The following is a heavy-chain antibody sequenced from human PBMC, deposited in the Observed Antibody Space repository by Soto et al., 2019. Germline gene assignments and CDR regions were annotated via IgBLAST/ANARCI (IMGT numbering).Heavy chain of an antibody. J-gene: IGHJ4*02. Sequence: QVQLVQSGAEVKKPGASVKVSCKASGYTFTSYAMHWVRQAPGQRLEWMGWIIAGNGNTKYSQKFQGRVTITRDTPASTAYMELSSLRSEDTAVYYCARDLGGWPDYWGQGTLVTVSS. CDR2: IIAGNGNT. CDR3: ARDLGGWPDY. D-gene: IGHD2-15*01. V-gene: IGHV1-3*01. CDR1: GYTFTSYA.